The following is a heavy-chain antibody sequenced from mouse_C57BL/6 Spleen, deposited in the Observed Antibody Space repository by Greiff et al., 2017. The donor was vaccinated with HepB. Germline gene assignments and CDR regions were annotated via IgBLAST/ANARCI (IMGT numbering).Heavy chain of an antibody. CDR1: GFTFSDYG. CDR2: ISSGSSTI. D-gene: IGHD2-4*01. CDR3: ASPSMITTYYFDY. Sequence: EVKVVESGGGLVKPGGSLKLSCAASGFTFSDYGMHWVRQAPEKGLEWVAYISSGSSTIYYADTVKGRFTISRDNAKNTLFLQMTSLRSEDTAMYYCASPSMITTYYFDYWGQGTTLTVSS. J-gene: IGHJ2*01. V-gene: IGHV5-17*01.